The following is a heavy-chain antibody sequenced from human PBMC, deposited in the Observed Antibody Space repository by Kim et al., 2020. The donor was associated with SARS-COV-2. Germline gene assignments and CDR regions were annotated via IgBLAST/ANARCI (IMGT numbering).Heavy chain of an antibody. D-gene: IGHD2-15*01. J-gene: IGHJ4*02. Sequence: ASVKVSCKASGYTFTSYYMHWVRQAPGQGLECMRIINPSGGSTSYAQKFQGRVTMTRDTSTSTVYMELSSLRSEDTAVDYCARDLCSGGSCYHFDYWGQGTLVTVSS. CDR2: INPSGGST. CDR1: GYTFTSYY. V-gene: IGHV1-46*01. CDR3: ARDLCSGGSCYHFDY.